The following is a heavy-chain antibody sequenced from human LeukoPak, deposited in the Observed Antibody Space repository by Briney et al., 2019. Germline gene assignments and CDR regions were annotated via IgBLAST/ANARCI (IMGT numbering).Heavy chain of an antibody. Sequence: GGSLRLSCAASGFTFSSYAMSWVRQAPGKGLEWVSAISGSGGSTYYADSVKGRFTISRDNSKNTLYLQMNSLRAEDTAVYYCAKGGYCSGGSCYSFRVPFDPWGQGTLVTVSS. CDR3: AKGGYCSGGSCYSFRVPFDP. CDR1: GFTFSSYA. V-gene: IGHV3-23*01. J-gene: IGHJ5*02. D-gene: IGHD2-15*01. CDR2: ISGSGGST.